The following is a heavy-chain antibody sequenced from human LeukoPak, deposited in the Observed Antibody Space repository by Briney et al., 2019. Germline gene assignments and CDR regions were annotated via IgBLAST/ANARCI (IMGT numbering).Heavy chain of an antibody. CDR3: ARDPFDY. J-gene: IGHJ4*02. CDR1: GFPFSSYD. Sequence: GSLRLSCAAFGFPFSSYDMHWVRQATGKGLEWVSAIGTAGDTYYPGSVKGRFTISRENAKNSLYLQMNSLRAGDTAVYYCARDPFDYWGQGTLVTVSS. V-gene: IGHV3-13*01. CDR2: IGTAGDT.